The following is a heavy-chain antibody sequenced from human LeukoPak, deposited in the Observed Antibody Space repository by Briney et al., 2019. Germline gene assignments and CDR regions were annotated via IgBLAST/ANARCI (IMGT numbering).Heavy chain of an antibody. CDR1: EFNVSNHC. D-gene: IGHD6-6*01. CDR3: PRSPRHDSDYYYYYMDV. Sequence: GGSLRLSCTTSEFNVSNHCMTWVRQAPGKGLEWVSLIFSGGGINYADSVKGRFTISRDNSKNTVFLQMNSLRVEDTAVYYCPRSPRHDSDYYYYYMDVWGRGTTVIASS. J-gene: IGHJ6*03. CDR2: IFSGGGI. V-gene: IGHV3-66*02.